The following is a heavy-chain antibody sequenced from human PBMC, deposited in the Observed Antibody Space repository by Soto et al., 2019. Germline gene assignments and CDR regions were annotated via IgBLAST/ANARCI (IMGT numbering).Heavy chain of an antibody. CDR3: ARDGWGSDPYYYYGMDV. CDR1: GGSISSYY. J-gene: IGHJ6*02. Sequence: SETLSLTCTVSGGSISSYYWSWIRQPPGKGLEWIGYIYYSGSTNYNPSLKSRVTISVDTSKNQFSLKLSSVTAADTAVYYCARDGWGSDPYYYYGMDVWGQGTTVTVSS. D-gene: IGHD7-27*01. CDR2: IYYSGST. V-gene: IGHV4-59*01.